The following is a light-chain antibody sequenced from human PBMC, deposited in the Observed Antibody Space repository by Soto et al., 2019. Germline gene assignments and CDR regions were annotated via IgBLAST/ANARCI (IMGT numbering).Light chain of an antibody. CDR2: DVS. CDR1: SSDVGGYNY. J-gene: IGLJ2*01. V-gene: IGLV2-14*03. CDR3: TSYTSINPPQVV. Sequence: QSALTQPASVSGSPGQSITISCTGTSSDVGGYNYVSWYQQQPGKAPKLMIYDVSNRPSGVSNRFSGSKSGNTASLTISGLQAEDEADYYCTSYTSINPPQVVFGGGTKVTVL.